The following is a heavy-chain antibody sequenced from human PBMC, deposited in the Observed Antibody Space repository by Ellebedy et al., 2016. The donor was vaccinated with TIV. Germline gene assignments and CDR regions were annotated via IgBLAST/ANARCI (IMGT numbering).Heavy chain of an antibody. CDR3: ARDPYSSSSEMWGGAFDI. D-gene: IGHD6-13*01. J-gene: IGHJ3*02. V-gene: IGHV1-2*02. Sequence: ASVKVFCKASGYTFTDYYIHWVRQAPGQGLEWMGWINPNSGGRNYAQKFQGRVNMTRDTSISTAYMELSRLRSDETAVYYCARDPYSSSSEMWGGAFDIWGQGTMVTVSS. CDR2: INPNSGGR. CDR1: GYTFTDYY.